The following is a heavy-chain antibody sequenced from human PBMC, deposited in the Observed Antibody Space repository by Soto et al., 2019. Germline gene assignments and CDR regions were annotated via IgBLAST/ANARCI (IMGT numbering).Heavy chain of an antibody. V-gene: IGHV3-23*01. Sequence: GGSLRLSCAASGFTFSSYAMSWVRQAPGKGLEWVSAISGSGGSTYYADSVKGRFTISRDNSKNTLYLQMNSLRAEDTAVYYCAKESRRRFDWLYYFQHWGQGTLVTVSS. CDR2: ISGSGGST. J-gene: IGHJ1*01. CDR3: AKESRRRFDWLYYFQH. D-gene: IGHD3-9*01. CDR1: GFTFSSYA.